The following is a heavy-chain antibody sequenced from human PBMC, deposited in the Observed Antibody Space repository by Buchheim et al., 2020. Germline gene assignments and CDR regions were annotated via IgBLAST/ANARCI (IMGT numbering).Heavy chain of an antibody. CDR2: INPSGGST. J-gene: IGHJ5*02. V-gene: IGHV1-46*01. Sequence: QVQLVQSGAEVKKPGASVKVSSKASGYTFTSYYMHWVRQAPGQGLEWMGIINPSGGSTSYAQKFQGRVTMTRDTSTSTAYMELSSLRSEDTAVYYCARALRIAAAGARLGWFDPWGQGTL. CDR3: ARALRIAAAGARLGWFDP. D-gene: IGHD6-13*01. CDR1: GYTFTSYY.